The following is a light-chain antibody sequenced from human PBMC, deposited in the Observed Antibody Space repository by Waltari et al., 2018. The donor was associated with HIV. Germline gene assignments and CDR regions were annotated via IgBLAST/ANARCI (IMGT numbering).Light chain of an antibody. Sequence: QSALAQPASASGSPGQTISISCTGVDSALSTDVSWYQLRPGKSPQSIIYEVTNRPSGVSHRFSGSRSGNTASLTISGLQSDDEADYFCTSYLSSATPEFGGGTRLTVL. V-gene: IGLV2-14*01. CDR3: TSYLSSATPE. CDR2: EVT. CDR1: DSALSTD. J-gene: IGLJ3*02.